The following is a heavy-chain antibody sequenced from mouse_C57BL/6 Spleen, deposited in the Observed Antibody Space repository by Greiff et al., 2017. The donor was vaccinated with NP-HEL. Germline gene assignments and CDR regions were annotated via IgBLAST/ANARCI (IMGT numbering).Heavy chain of an antibody. CDR1: GFNIKDDY. V-gene: IGHV14-4*01. CDR3: TTRYDYGFDY. Sequence: VQLQQSGAELVRPGASVKLSCTASGFNIKDDYMHWVKQRPEQGLEWIGWIDPENGDTEYASKFQGKATITADTSSNTAYLQLSSLTSEDTAVYYCTTRYDYGFDYWGQGTTLTVSS. J-gene: IGHJ2*01. CDR2: IDPENGDT. D-gene: IGHD2-4*01.